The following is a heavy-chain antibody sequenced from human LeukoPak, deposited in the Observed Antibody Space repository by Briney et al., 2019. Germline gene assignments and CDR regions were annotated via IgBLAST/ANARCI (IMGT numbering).Heavy chain of an antibody. CDR3: ARRGTTYYYDSSGQNTDY. D-gene: IGHD3-22*01. V-gene: IGHV4-4*02. CDR1: GGSISSSNW. J-gene: IGHJ4*02. Sequence: SGTLSLTCAVSGGSISSSNWWSWVRQPPGKGLEWIGEIYHSGSTNYNPSLKSRVTISVDKSKNQFSLKLSSVTAADTAVYYCARRGTTYYYDSSGQNTDYWGQGTLVTVSS. CDR2: IYHSGST.